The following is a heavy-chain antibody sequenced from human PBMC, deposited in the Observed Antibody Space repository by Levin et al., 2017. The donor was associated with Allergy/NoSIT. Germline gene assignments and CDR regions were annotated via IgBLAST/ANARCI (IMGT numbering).Heavy chain of an antibody. V-gene: IGHV3-33*01. J-gene: IGHJ4*02. CDR1: GFTFSSYG. CDR3: ARARILADYDILTGSPLDY. Sequence: GGSLRLSCAASGFTFSSYGMHWVRQAPGKGLEWVAVIWYDGSNKYYADSVKGRFTISRDNSKNTLYLQMNSLRAEDTAVYYCARARILADYDILTGSPLDYWGQGTLVTVSS. CDR2: IWYDGSNK. D-gene: IGHD3-9*01.